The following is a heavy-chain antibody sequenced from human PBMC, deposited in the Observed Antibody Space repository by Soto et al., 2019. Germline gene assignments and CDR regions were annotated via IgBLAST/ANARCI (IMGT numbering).Heavy chain of an antibody. V-gene: IGHV3-11*06. D-gene: IGHD3-9*01. CDR3: ARANDILTNRYGMDV. CDR1: GFTFSDYY. Sequence: GGSLRLSCAASGFTFSDYYMSWIRQAPGKGLEWVSYISSSSSYTNYADSVKGRFTISRDNAKNSLYLQMNSLRAEDTAVYYCARANDILTNRYGMDVWGQGTTVTVSS. J-gene: IGHJ6*02. CDR2: ISSSSSYT.